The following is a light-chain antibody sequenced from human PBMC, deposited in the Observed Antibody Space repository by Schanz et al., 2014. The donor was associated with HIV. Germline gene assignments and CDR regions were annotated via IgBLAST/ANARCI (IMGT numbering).Light chain of an antibody. V-gene: IGKV1-6*01. CDR2: AAS. CDR1: QGIRDD. Sequence: AIQMTQSPSSLSASVGDRVTITCRASQGIRDDLGWYQQRPGKAPKLLIYAASNLHSGVPSRFSARGSETEFTLTINSLQPDDYATYYCLQYHAYPWTFGQGTNVDVK. J-gene: IGKJ1*01. CDR3: LQYHAYPWT.